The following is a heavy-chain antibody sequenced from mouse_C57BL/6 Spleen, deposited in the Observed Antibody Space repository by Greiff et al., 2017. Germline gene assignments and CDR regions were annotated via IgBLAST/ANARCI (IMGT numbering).Heavy chain of an antibody. CDR1: GYAFSSSC. D-gene: IGHD2-2*01. Sequence: QVQLKQSGPELVKPGASVKISCTASGYAFSSSCMNWVKQRPGKGLEWIGRIYPGDGDTNYNGKFKGKATLTADKSSSTAYMQLSSLTSEDSAVYFCARGGYGYDGYFDVWGTGTTVTVSS. CDR2: IYPGDGDT. J-gene: IGHJ1*03. CDR3: ARGGYGYDGYFDV. V-gene: IGHV1-82*01.